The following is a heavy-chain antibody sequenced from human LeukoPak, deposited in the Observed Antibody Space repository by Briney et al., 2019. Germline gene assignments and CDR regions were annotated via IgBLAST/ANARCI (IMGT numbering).Heavy chain of an antibody. CDR2: ISYDGSNK. J-gene: IGHJ4*02. CDR3: ARVTGRGYCSSTSCPDFDY. Sequence: GGSLRLSCAASGFTFSSYAMHWVRQAPGKGLEWVAVISYDGSNKYYADSVKGRFTISRDNSKNTLYLQMNSLRAGDTAVYYCARVTGRGYCSSTSCPDFDYWGQGTLVTVSS. D-gene: IGHD2-2*01. CDR1: GFTFSSYA. V-gene: IGHV3-30-3*01.